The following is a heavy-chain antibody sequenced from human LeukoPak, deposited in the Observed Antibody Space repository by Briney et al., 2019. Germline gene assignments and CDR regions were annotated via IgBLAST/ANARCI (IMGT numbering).Heavy chain of an antibody. Sequence: PWGSLSLTCTAAGGSFSSYYRSWVRQPPGKGLEWIGDIYYSGSTNYTPSLKSRVTISVDTSKNQFSLKLSSVTAADTAVYYCAVDSSCLLFDIWGQGTMVTVSS. CDR2: IYYSGST. D-gene: IGHD3-22*01. V-gene: IGHV4-59*08. CDR1: GGSFSSYY. CDR3: AVDSSCLLFDI. J-gene: IGHJ3*02.